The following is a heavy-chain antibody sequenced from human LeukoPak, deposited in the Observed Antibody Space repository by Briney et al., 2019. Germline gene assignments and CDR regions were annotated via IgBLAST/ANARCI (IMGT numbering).Heavy chain of an antibody. D-gene: IGHD3-22*01. CDR3: ATTAPDYYDSSGYYH. Sequence: ASVKVSCKVSGYTLTELSMHWVRQAPGKGLEWMGGFDPEDGETIYAQKFQGRVTMTEDTSTGTAYMELSSLRSEDTAVYYCATTAPDYYDSSGYYHWGQGTLVTVSS. J-gene: IGHJ5*02. V-gene: IGHV1-24*01. CDR1: GYTLTELS. CDR2: FDPEDGET.